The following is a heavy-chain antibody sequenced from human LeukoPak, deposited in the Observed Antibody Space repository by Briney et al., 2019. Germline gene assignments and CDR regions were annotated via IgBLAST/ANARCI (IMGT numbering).Heavy chain of an antibody. CDR3: ARAVYQLPPRDY. D-gene: IGHD2-2*01. CDR1: GYTFTGYY. CDR2: INPNSGGT. V-gene: IGHV1-2*02. J-gene: IGHJ4*02. Sequence: ASVKVSCKASGYTFTGYYMHWVRQAPGQGLEWMGWINPNSGGTNYAQKFQGRVTMTRDTSISTAYMELSRLRSGDTAVYYCARAVYQLPPRDYWGQGTLVTVSS.